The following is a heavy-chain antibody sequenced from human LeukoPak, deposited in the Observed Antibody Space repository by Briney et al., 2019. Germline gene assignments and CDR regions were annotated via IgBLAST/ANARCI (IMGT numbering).Heavy chain of an antibody. CDR2: INHSGST. D-gene: IGHD3-10*01. Sequence: SETLSLTCAVYGGSFSGYYWIWIRQPPGKGLEWIGEINHSGSTNYNPSLKSRVTISVDTSKNQFSLKLSSVTAADTAVYYCARHGRITLFDYWGQGTLVTVSS. J-gene: IGHJ4*02. V-gene: IGHV4-34*01. CDR3: ARHGRITLFDY. CDR1: GGSFSGYY.